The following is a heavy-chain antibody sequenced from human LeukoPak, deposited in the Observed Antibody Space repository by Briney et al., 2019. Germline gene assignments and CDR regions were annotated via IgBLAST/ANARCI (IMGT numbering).Heavy chain of an antibody. Sequence: SGTLSLTCTVSGGSISSYYWSWIRQPAGKGLEWIGRIYYRVSINYNPPLKSRVTMSADTSKNQSSLKLSSVTAADTAVYYCARKHDSGWYFDYWGQGTLVTVS. CDR2: IYYRVSI. D-gene: IGHD6-19*01. V-gene: IGHV4-4*07. CDR3: ARKHDSGWYFDY. J-gene: IGHJ4*02. CDR1: GGSISSYY.